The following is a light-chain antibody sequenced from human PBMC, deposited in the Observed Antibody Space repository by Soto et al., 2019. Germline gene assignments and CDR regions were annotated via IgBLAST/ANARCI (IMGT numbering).Light chain of an antibody. V-gene: IGKV3-15*01. Sequence: MMMTQSPATLSVSPGERVTLSCRTSHSVNSHVAWYQQKPGQAPRLLLYGASTRATGIPVRFRGSGFGTEFTLTISSLQSEDFAVYYCQQYKNWPLFGQGTRLE. CDR2: GAS. J-gene: IGKJ5*01. CDR1: HSVNSH. CDR3: QQYKNWPL.